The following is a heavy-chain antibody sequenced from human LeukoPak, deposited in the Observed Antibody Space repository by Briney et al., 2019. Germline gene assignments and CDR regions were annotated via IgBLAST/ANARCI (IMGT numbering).Heavy chain of an antibody. D-gene: IGHD2-15*01. CDR3: ARVSGQPTYFDY. V-gene: IGHV3-66*02. CDR2: LYTGGTT. Sequence: GGSLRISCAACGLTVSSNHMNWVRQAPGKGLEWLSVLYTGGTTDYADSVKGRFTISRDNSKNTIYLQMNSLRTEDTAVYYCARVSGQPTYFDYWGQGTLVTVSS. J-gene: IGHJ4*02. CDR1: GLTVSSNH.